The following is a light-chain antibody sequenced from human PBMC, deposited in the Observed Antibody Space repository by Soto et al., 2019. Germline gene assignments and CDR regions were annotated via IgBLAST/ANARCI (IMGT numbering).Light chain of an antibody. J-gene: IGKJ4*01. V-gene: IGKV3-20*01. CDR2: GAS. CDR1: QSVSNNY. Sequence: EIVLTQSPGTLSLSPGGRATLSCRTSQSVSNNYLAWYQQKPGQAPRLLIYGASSRATGIPDRFSGSGSGTDFTLTISRLEPEDFAVYYCQQYGSSPLTFGGGTKVDIK. CDR3: QQYGSSPLT.